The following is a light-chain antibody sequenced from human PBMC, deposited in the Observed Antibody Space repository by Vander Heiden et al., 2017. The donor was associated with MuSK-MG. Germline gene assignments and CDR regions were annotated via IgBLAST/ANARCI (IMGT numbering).Light chain of an antibody. CDR3: QQYGNSLS. CDR2: GTS. Sequence: EIELTQSPGTLPLSPGESATLSCRASQIVSRTNLAWYQQKPGQAPSLLIYGTSRRATGIPDRFSGSGSGTDFTLTISRLEPEDFAVYYCQQYGNSLSFGQGTRLEIK. V-gene: IGKV3-20*01. CDR1: QIVSRTN. J-gene: IGKJ2*01.